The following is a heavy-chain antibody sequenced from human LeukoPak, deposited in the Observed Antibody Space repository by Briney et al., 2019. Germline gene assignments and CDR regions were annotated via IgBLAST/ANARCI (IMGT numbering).Heavy chain of an antibody. Sequence: SVKVSCKASGGTFSSSSISWVRQAPGQGLEWMGRIIPILGIANYAQKFQGRVTITADKSTSTAYMELSSLRSEDTAVYHCASYLIAVAGSFDYWGQGTLVTVSS. CDR3: ASYLIAVAGSFDY. CDR2: IIPILGIA. CDR1: GGTFSSSS. D-gene: IGHD6-19*01. J-gene: IGHJ4*02. V-gene: IGHV1-69*02.